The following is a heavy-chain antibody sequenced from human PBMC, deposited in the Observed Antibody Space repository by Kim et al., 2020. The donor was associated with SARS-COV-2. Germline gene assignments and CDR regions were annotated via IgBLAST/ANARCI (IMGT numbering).Heavy chain of an antibody. J-gene: IGHJ6*02. V-gene: IGHV1-46*01. CDR3: ARSGMDV. CDR2: NPSGDT. Sequence: NPSGDTNYAQKFQGRVTMTRDTSTRTVYMELSSQGSDDTAVYYCARSGMDVWGQGTTVTVSS.